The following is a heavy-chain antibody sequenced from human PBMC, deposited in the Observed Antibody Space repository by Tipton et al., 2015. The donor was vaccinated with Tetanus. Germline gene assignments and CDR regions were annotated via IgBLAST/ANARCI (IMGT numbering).Heavy chain of an antibody. J-gene: IGHJ2*01. D-gene: IGHD7-27*01. CDR1: GNSFTSYW. Sequence: QSGAEVKKPGESLKISCKGSGNSFTSYWIGWVRQMPGEGLEWMGIIYLGDSDTRYSPSFQGQVTISADKSISTAYLQWSSLKASQPAMYYCASALTGDARYFDLWGRGTLVTVSS. V-gene: IGHV5-51*01. CDR2: IYLGDSDT. CDR3: ASALTGDARYFDL.